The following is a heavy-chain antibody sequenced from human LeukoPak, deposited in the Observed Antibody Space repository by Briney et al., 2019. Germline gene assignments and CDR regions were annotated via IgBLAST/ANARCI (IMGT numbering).Heavy chain of an antibody. CDR3: ARHEGSSWYRGFDP. CDR1: GGSFSDYY. J-gene: IGHJ5*02. CDR2: INHSGST. V-gene: IGHV4-34*01. D-gene: IGHD6-13*01. Sequence: SETLSLTCAVYGGSFSDYYWSWIRQPPGKGLEWIGEINHSGSTNYNPSLKSRVTMSVDTSKNQFSLKLSSVTAADTAVYYCARHEGSSWYRGFDPWGQGTLVTVSS.